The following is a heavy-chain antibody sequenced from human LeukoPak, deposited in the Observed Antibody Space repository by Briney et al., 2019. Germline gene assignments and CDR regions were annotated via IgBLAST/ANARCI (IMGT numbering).Heavy chain of an antibody. CDR1: GFTFRHAW. Sequence: KSGGSLRLSCAASGFTFRHAWMNWVRQAPGKGLEWVGRIKSQDDGGTADYGEPVRGRFSISRDDSKNTLFLQMKNLKTEDTAVYNCTTDSPRLPLPGTATWGQGTLVIVSS. D-gene: IGHD5/OR15-5a*01. V-gene: IGHV3-15*01. J-gene: IGHJ4*02. CDR2: IKSQDDGGTA. CDR3: TTDSPRLPLPGTAT.